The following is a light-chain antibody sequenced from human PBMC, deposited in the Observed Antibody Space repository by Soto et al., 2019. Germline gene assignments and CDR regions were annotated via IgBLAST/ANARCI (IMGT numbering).Light chain of an antibody. Sequence: QSVLTQPASVSGSPGQTITISCTGNSNDVGGYDYVSWHQQHPGKAPRLMIYDVSKRPSGVSNRFSGSKSGNTASLTISGLQAEDEADYYCSSKRGSTGVFGTGTKVTVL. CDR2: DVS. J-gene: IGLJ1*01. V-gene: IGLV2-14*01. CDR3: SSKRGSTGV. CDR1: SNDVGGYDY.